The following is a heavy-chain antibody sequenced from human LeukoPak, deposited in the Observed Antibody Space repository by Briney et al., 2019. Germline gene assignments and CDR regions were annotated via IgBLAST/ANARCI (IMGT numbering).Heavy chain of an antibody. CDR2: IDKSGINI. D-gene: IGHD6-6*01. J-gene: IGHJ4*02. CDR3: ASAIAAPDQDPPFDY. V-gene: IGHV3-11*01. CDR1: GFIFSDHY. Sequence: GSLRLSCAASGFIFSDHYMSWVRQAPGKGLEWISYIDKSGINIKYAGSVKGRFTISRDNAKNSLFLHMNSLRGEDTAVYFCASAIAAPDQDPPFDYWGQGTLVTVSS.